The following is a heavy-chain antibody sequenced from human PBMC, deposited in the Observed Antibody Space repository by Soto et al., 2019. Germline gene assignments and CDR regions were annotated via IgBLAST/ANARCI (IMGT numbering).Heavy chain of an antibody. D-gene: IGHD7-27*01. CDR3: ARDKLGVDAFDI. V-gene: IGHV4-59*01. CDR2: IYYSGST. Sequence: QVQLQESGPGLVKPSETLSLICTVSGGSISSYYWSWIRQPPGKGLEWIGYIYYSGSTNYNPSLKSRATISVDTSKNQFSLKLGSVTAADAAVYYCARDKLGVDAFDIWGQGTMVTVSS. J-gene: IGHJ3*02. CDR1: GGSISSYY.